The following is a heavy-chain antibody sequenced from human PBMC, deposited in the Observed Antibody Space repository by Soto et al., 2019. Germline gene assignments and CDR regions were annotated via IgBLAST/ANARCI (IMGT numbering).Heavy chain of an antibody. CDR3: AKRGIVVVTSNPILGP. D-gene: IGHD3-22*01. CDR1: GFIFSSFA. V-gene: IGHV3-23*01. Sequence: EVQLLESGGDLVQPGGSLRLSCTASGFIFSSFAMSWVRQAPGEGLEWVSGISDNGASTYYADSVKCRFTISRDNSNNILYLQMNSLRAEATAVYYCAKRGIVVVTSNPILGPWGQGTLVTVSS. J-gene: IGHJ5*02. CDR2: ISDNGAST.